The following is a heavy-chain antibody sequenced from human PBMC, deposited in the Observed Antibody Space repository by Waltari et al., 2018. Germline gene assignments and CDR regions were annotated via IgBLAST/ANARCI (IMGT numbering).Heavy chain of an antibody. CDR1: GGSISSGDYY. D-gene: IGHD5-12*01. CDR3: ARVEVEMATIRRENYFDY. CDR2: IYYSGST. V-gene: IGHV4-30-4*08. Sequence: QVQLQESGPGLVKPSQTLSLTCTVSGGSISSGDYYWSWIRQPPGKGLEWIGYIYYSGSTYYNPSLKSRVTISVDTSKNQFSLKLSSVTAADTAVYYCARVEVEMATIRRENYFDYWGQGTLVTVSS. J-gene: IGHJ4*02.